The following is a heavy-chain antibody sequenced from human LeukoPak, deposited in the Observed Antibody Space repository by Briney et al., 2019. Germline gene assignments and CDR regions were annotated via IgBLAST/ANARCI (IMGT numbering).Heavy chain of an antibody. D-gene: IGHD3-22*01. CDR2: IYHSGST. V-gene: IGHV4-30-2*01. CDR1: GGSISSGGYS. CDR3: ARDRGDSSGYYGDAFDI. Sequence: SETLSLTCAVSGGSISSGGYSWSWIRQPPGKGLEWLGYIYHSGSTYYNPSLKSRVTMSVDTSKNQFSLKLSSVTAADTAVYYCARDRGDSSGYYGDAFDIWGQGTMVTVSS. J-gene: IGHJ3*02.